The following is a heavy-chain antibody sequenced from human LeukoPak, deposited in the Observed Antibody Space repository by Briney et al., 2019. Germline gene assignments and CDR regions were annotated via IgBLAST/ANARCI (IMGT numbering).Heavy chain of an antibody. CDR3: ARDGLNTMVRGKIHYNYVDV. Sequence: PSETLSLTCTVSGGSISSGSYYWSWIRQPAGKGLEWIGRIYTSGSTHYNPSLKSRVTISVDTSKNQFSLKLSSVAAADTAVYYCARDGLNTMVRGKIHYNYVDVWGKGTTVTISS. CDR2: IYTSGST. D-gene: IGHD3-10*01. J-gene: IGHJ6*03. CDR1: GGSISSGSYY. V-gene: IGHV4-61*02.